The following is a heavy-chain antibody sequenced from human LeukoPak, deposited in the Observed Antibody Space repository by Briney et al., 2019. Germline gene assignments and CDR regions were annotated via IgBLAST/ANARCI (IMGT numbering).Heavy chain of an antibody. V-gene: IGHV1-24*01. CDR2: FDPEDGET. CDR1: GYTLTELS. D-gene: IGHD3-22*01. J-gene: IGHJ4*02. Sequence: ASVKVSCKVSGYTLTELSMHWVRQAPGKGLEWMGGFDPEDGETIYAQKLQGRVTVTTDTSTSTAYMELRSLRSDDTAVYYCARDGITMIVDQFDYWGQGTLVTVSS. CDR3: ARDGITMIVDQFDY.